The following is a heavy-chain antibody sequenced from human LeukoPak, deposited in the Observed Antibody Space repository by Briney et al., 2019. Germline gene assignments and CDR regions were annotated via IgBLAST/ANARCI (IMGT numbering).Heavy chain of an antibody. CDR2: ISYDGSNK. CDR1: GFPFNKYG. J-gene: IGHJ4*02. Sequence: PGGSLRLSCAASGFPFNKYGMLWVRQAPGKGLDWLAVISYDGSNKYYADSVKGRFTISRDNSKNTLYLQMNSLRAEDTAVYYCARDQGSWYGFDYWGQGTLVTVSS. D-gene: IGHD6-13*01. CDR3: ARDQGSWYGFDY. V-gene: IGHV3-30*03.